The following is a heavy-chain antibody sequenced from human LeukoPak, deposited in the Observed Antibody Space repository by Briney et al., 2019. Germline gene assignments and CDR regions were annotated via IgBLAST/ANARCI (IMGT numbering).Heavy chain of an antibody. CDR1: GGSISRGGYS. V-gene: IGHV4-30-2*01. J-gene: IGHJ3*02. D-gene: IGHD3-22*01. CDR3: ARVSRRRVNSSGYRDAFDI. CDR2: IYHSGST. Sequence: SQTLSLTCAVSGGSISRGGYSWSWIRQPPGKGLEWIGYIYHSGSTYYNPSLKSRVTISVDRSKNQSSLKLSSVTAADTAVYYCARVSRRRVNSSGYRDAFDIWGQGTMVTVSS.